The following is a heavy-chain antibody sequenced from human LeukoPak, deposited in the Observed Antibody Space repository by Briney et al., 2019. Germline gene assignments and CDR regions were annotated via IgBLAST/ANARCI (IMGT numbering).Heavy chain of an antibody. CDR1: GFTFSNYW. J-gene: IGHJ2*01. CDR2: INSDGSST. Sequence: GGSLRLSCAASGFTFSNYWMHWVRQVPGKGLVWVSRINSDGSSTTYADSVKGRFTISRDNAKNSLYLQMDSLRTEDTALYYCVKSGGYATAIRYFDLWGRGTLVTVSS. V-gene: IGHV3-74*01. CDR3: VKSGGYATAIRYFDL. D-gene: IGHD2-21*02.